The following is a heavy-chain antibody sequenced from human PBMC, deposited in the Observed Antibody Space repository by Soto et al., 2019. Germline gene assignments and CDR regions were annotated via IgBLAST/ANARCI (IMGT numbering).Heavy chain of an antibody. CDR2: TYFRSRWYS. V-gene: IGHV6-1*01. CDR1: GDSVSSNSAA. J-gene: IGHJ4*02. Sequence: SQTLSLTCGISGDSVSSNSAAWHWIRQSPSRGLEWLGRTYFRSRWYSDYAISMKSRVTISPDTSKNQFSLHFNSVTPADTAIYYCVRDNIVAGMDLFDYWGRGTLVTVSS. CDR3: VRDNIVAGMDLFDY. D-gene: IGHD5-12*01.